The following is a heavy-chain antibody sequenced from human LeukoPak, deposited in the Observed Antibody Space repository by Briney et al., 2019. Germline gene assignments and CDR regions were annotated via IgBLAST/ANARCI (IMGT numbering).Heavy chain of an antibody. CDR2: ISPYNGNT. CDR3: ARGDYGDYHFDS. CDR1: GYTFTSYG. V-gene: IGHV1-18*01. J-gene: IGHJ4*02. Sequence: ASVKVSCKASGYTFTSYGISWVRQAPGQGLAWMGWISPYNGNTNYAQNLQGRVTMTTDTSTSTAYMELRSLRSDDTAVYYCARGDYGDYHFDSWGQGTLVTVSS. D-gene: IGHD4-17*01.